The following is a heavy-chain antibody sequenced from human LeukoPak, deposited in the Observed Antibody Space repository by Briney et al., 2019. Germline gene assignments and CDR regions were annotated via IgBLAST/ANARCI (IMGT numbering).Heavy chain of an antibody. D-gene: IGHD3-3*01. CDR3: AREGYDFWSGYYGIDY. Sequence: PGGSLRLSCAASGFTFSDHYTDWVRQAPGKGLEWVGRTRNKANSYTTEYTASVKGRFTISRDDSKSSLHLQMNSLKTEDTVVYYCAREGYDFWSGYYGIDYWGQGTLVTVSS. CDR1: GFTFSDHY. CDR2: TRNKANSYTT. V-gene: IGHV3-72*01. J-gene: IGHJ4*02.